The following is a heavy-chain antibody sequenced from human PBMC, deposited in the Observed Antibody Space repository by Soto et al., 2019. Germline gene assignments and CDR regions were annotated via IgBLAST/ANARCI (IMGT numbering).Heavy chain of an antibody. CDR2: ISGSGGST. Sequence: GGSLRLSCAASGFTFSSYAMSWVRQAPGKGLEWVSAISGSGGSTYYADSVKGRFTISRDNSKNTLYLQMNSLRAEDTAVYYCAREDIVVVPAAMAPRHVTDAFDIWGQGTMVTVSS. CDR3: AREDIVVVPAAMAPRHVTDAFDI. V-gene: IGHV3-23*01. D-gene: IGHD2-2*01. J-gene: IGHJ3*02. CDR1: GFTFSSYA.